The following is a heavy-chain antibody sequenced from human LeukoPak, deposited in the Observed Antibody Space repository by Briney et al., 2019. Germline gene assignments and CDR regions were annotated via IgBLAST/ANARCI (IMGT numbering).Heavy chain of an antibody. CDR3: ARDSPSYGPPGGYYYYYYMDV. D-gene: IGHD5-18*01. J-gene: IGHJ6*03. CDR1: GFTFSSYA. CDR2: ISYDGSNK. V-gene: IGHV3-30*04. Sequence: PGRSLRLSCAASGFTFSSYAMHWVRQAPGKGLEWVAVISYDGSNKYYADSVKGRFTISRDNSKNTLYLQMNSLRAEDTAVYYCARDSPSYGPPGGYYYYYYMDVWGKGTTVTVSS.